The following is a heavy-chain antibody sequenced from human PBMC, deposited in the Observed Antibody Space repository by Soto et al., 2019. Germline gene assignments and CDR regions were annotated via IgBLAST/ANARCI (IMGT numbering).Heavy chain of an antibody. V-gene: IGHV4-59*08. J-gene: IGHJ4*02. Sequence: ETLSLTCTVSGGSISSYYWSWIRQPPGKGLEWIGYIYYSGSTNYNPSLKSRVTISVDTSKNQLSLKLSSVTAADTAVYYCARRYGYYFDYWGQGTLVTVSS. CDR2: IYYSGST. D-gene: IGHD4-17*01. CDR1: GGSISSYY. CDR3: ARRYGYYFDY.